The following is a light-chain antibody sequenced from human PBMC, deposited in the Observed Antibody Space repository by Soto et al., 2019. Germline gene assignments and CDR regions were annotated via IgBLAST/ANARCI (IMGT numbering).Light chain of an antibody. Sequence: EIVLTQSPGTLSLSPGEGATLSCRASQSVTGTNLAWYQQRPGQAPRLLIYDAVRRATGIPDRFSGSGSGTDFTLTISRLEPEDFAVYCCHQYGSSLGTFGQGTKVEI. V-gene: IGKV3-20*01. CDR2: DAV. CDR1: QSVTGTN. J-gene: IGKJ2*01. CDR3: HQYGSSLGT.